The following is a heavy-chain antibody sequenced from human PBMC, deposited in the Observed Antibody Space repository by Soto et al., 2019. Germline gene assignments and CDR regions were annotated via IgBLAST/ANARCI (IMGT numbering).Heavy chain of an antibody. J-gene: IGHJ4*02. CDR3: AKASVVTMVRGVIITNPYFDY. Sequence: GGSLRLSCAASGFTFSSYAMSWVRQAPGKGLEWVSAISGSGGSTYYADYVKGRFTISRDNSKNTLYLQMNSLRAEDTAVYYCAKASVVTMVRGVIITNPYFDYWGQGTLVTVSS. D-gene: IGHD3-10*01. CDR2: ISGSGGST. CDR1: GFTFSSYA. V-gene: IGHV3-23*01.